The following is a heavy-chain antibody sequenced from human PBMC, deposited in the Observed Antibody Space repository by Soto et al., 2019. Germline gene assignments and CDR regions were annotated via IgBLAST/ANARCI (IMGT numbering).Heavy chain of an antibody. CDR2: ISAYNGNT. Sequence: GASVKVSCKASGYTFTSYGISWVRQAPGQGLEWMGWISAYNGNTNYAQKLQGRVTMTTDTSTSTAYMELRSLRSDDTAVYYCARVRGVTTVTTDAFDIWAQGTMDTGSS. J-gene: IGHJ3*02. V-gene: IGHV1-18*01. D-gene: IGHD4-17*01. CDR1: GYTFTSYG. CDR3: ARVRGVTTVTTDAFDI.